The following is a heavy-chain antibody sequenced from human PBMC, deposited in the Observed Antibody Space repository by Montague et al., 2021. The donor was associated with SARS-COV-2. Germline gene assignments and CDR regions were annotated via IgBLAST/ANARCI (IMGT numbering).Heavy chain of an antibody. CDR1: GGSISSYY. CDR2: IYYSRST. J-gene: IGHJ3*02. D-gene: IGHD2-15*01. V-gene: IGHV4-59*08. CDR3: ARRRERWSDACVI. Sequence: SETLSLTCTVSGGSISSYYWSWIRQPPGKGLEWIGYIYYSRSTNYNPSLKSRVTISVDTSKNQFSLKVRSVTAADTAVYYCARRRERWSDACVIWGQGTRVTVSS.